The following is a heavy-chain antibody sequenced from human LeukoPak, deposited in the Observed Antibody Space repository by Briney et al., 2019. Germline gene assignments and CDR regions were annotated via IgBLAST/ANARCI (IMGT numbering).Heavy chain of an antibody. Sequence: SQTLSLTCTVSGGSISSGGYYWSWIRQHPGKGLEWIGNIYYSGSTYYNPSLKSRVTISVDTSKNQFSLKLSSVTAADTAVYYCARAEKDLDIYESYFDYWGQGTLVTVSS. CDR2: IYYSGST. J-gene: IGHJ4*02. CDR1: GGSISSGGYY. CDR3: ARAEKDLDIYESYFDY. V-gene: IGHV4-31*03. D-gene: IGHD3-9*01.